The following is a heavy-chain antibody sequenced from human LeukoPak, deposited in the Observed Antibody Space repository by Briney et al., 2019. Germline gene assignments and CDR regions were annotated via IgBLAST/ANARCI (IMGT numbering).Heavy chain of an antibody. CDR1: AYTFTGYY. CDR3: ARVGDGYNSGGSFGY. CDR2: INPNSGGT. D-gene: IGHD5-24*01. J-gene: IGHJ4*02. Sequence: AAVKVSCKASAYTFTGYYMHWVRQAPAQGLEWMGWINPNSGGTKYAQKFQGRVTMTRATSISTAYMELSSLKSDDTAVYYCARVGDGYNSGGSFGYWGQGTLVTVSS. V-gene: IGHV1-2*02.